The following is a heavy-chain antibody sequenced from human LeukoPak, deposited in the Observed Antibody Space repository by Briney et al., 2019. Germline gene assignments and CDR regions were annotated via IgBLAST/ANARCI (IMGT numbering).Heavy chain of an antibody. CDR2: ISAYNGNT. Sequence: ASVTVSCKASGHTFTSYGISWVRQAPGQGLEWMGWISAYNGNTNYAQKLQGRVTMTTDTSTGTAYMELRSLRSDDTAVYYCARDPGGSLDFDYWGQGTLVTVSS. D-gene: IGHD1-26*01. J-gene: IGHJ4*02. CDR1: GHTFTSYG. V-gene: IGHV1-18*01. CDR3: ARDPGGSLDFDY.